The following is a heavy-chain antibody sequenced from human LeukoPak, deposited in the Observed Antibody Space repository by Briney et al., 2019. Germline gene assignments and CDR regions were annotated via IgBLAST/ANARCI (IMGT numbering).Heavy chain of an antibody. CDR1: GFTFSSYA. CDR3: AKEFCSGGNCYWAYFDH. D-gene: IGHD2-15*01. J-gene: IGHJ4*02. V-gene: IGHV3-30*04. Sequence: PGRSLRLSCAASGFTFSSYAMHWVRQAPGKGLEWVAVISYDGSNKYYADSVKGRFTISRDNSKNTLYLQMNSLRAEGTALYYCAKEFCSGGNCYWAYFDHWGQGTLVTVSS. CDR2: ISYDGSNK.